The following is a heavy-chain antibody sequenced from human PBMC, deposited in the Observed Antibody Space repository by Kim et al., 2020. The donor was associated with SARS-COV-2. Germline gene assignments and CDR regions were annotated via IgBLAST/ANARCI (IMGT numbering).Heavy chain of an antibody. CDR2: VYSSGSS. CDR3: AREGPSNFFDP. CDR1: GGSINNYY. Sequence: SETLSLTCTVSGGSINNYYWSWIRQPAGKGLEWIGRVYSSGSSYYNPSLKSRLTVSVDTSKNQVSLKVRSVTAADTAVYFCAREGPSNFFDPWGQGTPVTVS. V-gene: IGHV4-4*07. J-gene: IGHJ5*02. D-gene: IGHD7-27*01.